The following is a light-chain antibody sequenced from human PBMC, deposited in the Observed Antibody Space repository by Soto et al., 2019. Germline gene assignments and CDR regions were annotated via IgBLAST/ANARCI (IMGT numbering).Light chain of an antibody. V-gene: IGLV1-47*01. CDR3: AAWDDSLSGEV. Sequence: VLTQPPSASGTPGQRVTISCSGSSSNIGSNYVYWYQQLPGTAPKLLIYRNNQRPSGVPDRFSGSKSGTSASLAISGLRSEDEADYYCAAWDDSLSGEVFGTGTKLTVL. CDR2: RNN. J-gene: IGLJ1*01. CDR1: SSNIGSNY.